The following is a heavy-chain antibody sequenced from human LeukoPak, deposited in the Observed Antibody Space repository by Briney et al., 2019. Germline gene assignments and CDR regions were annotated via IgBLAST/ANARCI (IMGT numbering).Heavy chain of an antibody. CDR2: INSDGSST. V-gene: IGHV3-74*01. CDR3: ARMTTASDDAFDI. J-gene: IGHJ3*02. CDR1: GFTFSSYW. Sequence: GGSLRLSCAASGFTFSSYWMHWVRQAPGKGLVWVSRINSDGSSTSYADSVKGRFTISRDNAKNSLYLQMNSLRAEDTAVYYCARMTTASDDAFDIWGQGTMVTVSS. D-gene: IGHD4-17*01.